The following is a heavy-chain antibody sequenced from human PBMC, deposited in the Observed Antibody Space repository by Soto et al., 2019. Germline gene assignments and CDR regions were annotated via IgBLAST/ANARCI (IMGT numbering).Heavy chain of an antibody. V-gene: IGHV3-74*01. CDR1: GFTFSSYW. Sequence: PGGSLRLSCAASGFTFSSYWMHWVRQAPGKGLVWVSRINSDGSSTSYADSVKGRFTISRDNSKNTLYLQMNSLRAEDTAVYYCAKGAYYYDSSRYYGYWGQGTLVTVSS. CDR2: INSDGSST. J-gene: IGHJ4*02. CDR3: AKGAYYYDSSRYYGY. D-gene: IGHD3-22*01.